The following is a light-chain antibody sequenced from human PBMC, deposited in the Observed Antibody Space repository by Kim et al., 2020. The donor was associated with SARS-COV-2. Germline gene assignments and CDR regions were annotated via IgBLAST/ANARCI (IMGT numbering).Light chain of an antibody. Sequence: SPGESATLSCRASRSVSSNLAWYQQKPGQAPRLLIYNAATRATGIPARFSGSGSGTEFTLTIISLQSEDSAIYYCQQYNNWPPLTFGGGTKVDIK. V-gene: IGKV3-15*01. CDR1: RSVSSN. J-gene: IGKJ4*01. CDR2: NAA. CDR3: QQYNNWPPLT.